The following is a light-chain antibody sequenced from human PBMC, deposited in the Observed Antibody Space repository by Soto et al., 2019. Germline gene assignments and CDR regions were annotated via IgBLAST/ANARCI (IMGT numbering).Light chain of an antibody. Sequence: IGLRQAPPTLSMSKVERVTLSCRASQSVRSNLAWYQQKPGQSPRLLIYGASTRATGIPARFSGSGSGTEFTLTISSLQSEDFAIHYCQQYNKGPPNPFGQGTRLEI. CDR3: QQYNKGPPNP. V-gene: IGKV3-15*01. CDR1: QSVRSN. J-gene: IGKJ5*01. CDR2: GAS.